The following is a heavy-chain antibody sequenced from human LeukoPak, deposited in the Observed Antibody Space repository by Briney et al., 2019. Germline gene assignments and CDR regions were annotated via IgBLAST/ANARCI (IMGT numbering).Heavy chain of an antibody. Sequence: GGSLRLSCAASGFTFSSYWMHWVRQAPGKGLVWVSRINSDGITTNYADSVKGRFTISRDNAKNTLYLQMNSLSADDTAVYYCARTPYCSSTTCEDFDYWGQGTLVTVSS. CDR1: GFTFSSYW. V-gene: IGHV3-74*01. D-gene: IGHD2-2*01. CDR2: INSDGITT. J-gene: IGHJ4*02. CDR3: ARTPYCSSTTCEDFDY.